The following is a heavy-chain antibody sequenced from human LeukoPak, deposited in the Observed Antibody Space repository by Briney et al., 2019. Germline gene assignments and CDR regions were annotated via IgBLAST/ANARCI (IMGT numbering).Heavy chain of an antibody. CDR3: ARPAPTGVDAFDI. Sequence: ASVKVSCKASGYTFTTYYMHWVRQAPGQGGERMGIINPGGGSRSYAQRLKGRVTITSDTSTSTVYMELSSLRSEDTAVYYCARPAPTGVDAFDIWGQGTLVTVSS. V-gene: IGHV1-46*01. D-gene: IGHD3-10*01. J-gene: IGHJ3*02. CDR1: GYTFTTYY. CDR2: INPGGGSR.